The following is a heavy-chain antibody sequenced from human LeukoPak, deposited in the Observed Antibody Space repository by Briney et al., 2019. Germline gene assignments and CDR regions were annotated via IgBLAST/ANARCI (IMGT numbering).Heavy chain of an antibody. CDR2: IYYSGST. J-gene: IGHJ4*02. Sequence: SETLSLTCTASGGSISSSSYYWGWIRQPPGKGLEWIGSIYYSGSTYYNPSLKSRVTISVDTSKNQFSLKLSSVTAADTAVYYCARRSYYGSGSYSDYWGQGTLVTVSS. V-gene: IGHV4-39*01. CDR1: GGSISSSSYY. CDR3: ARRSYYGSGSYSDY. D-gene: IGHD3-10*01.